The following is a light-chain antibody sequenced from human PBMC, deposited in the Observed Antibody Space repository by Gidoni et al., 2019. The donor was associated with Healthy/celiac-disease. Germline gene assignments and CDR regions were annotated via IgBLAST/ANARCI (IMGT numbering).Light chain of an antibody. CDR3: QQLNSYPLLT. CDR2: AAS. CDR1: QGISSY. J-gene: IGKJ4*01. V-gene: IGKV1-9*01. Sequence: DIQLTPSPSFLSASVGDRVTITCRATQGISSYLAWYQQKPGRAPKLLIYAASTLQSGVPSRFSGSGSGTEFTLTISSLQPEDFATYYCQQLNSYPLLTFGGXTKVEVK.